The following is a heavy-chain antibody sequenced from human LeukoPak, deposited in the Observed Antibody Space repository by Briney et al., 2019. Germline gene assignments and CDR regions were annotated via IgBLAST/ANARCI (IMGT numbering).Heavy chain of an antibody. D-gene: IGHD5-18*01. CDR3: ARNISLGRDTTMVTVFDY. CDR1: GYSLSSGYY. V-gene: IGHV4-38-2*01. Sequence: PSETLSLTCAVSGYSLSSGYYWGWIRQPPGKGLEWIGSIYHSGSTVYSPSLKSRVTISVDTSKNQFSLRLNSVTAADTAVYYCARNISLGRDTTMVTVFDYWGQGTLVTVSS. CDR2: IYHSGST. J-gene: IGHJ4*02.